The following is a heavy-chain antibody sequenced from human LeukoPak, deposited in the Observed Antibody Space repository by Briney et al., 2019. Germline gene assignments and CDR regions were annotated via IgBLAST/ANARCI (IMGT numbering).Heavy chain of an antibody. CDR2: IYPVDSDT. CDR3: ARQPYQYDSSAQWYYFDY. D-gene: IGHD3-22*01. J-gene: IGHJ4*02. Sequence: PGESLKISCKGSGYSFSSYWIGWVRQMPGKGLEWMGIIYPVDSDTRYSPSFQGQVSISVDKSISTAYLQWSSLKASDTAMYYCARQPYQYDSSAQWYYFDYWGQGTLVTVSS. CDR1: GYSFSSYW. V-gene: IGHV5-51*01.